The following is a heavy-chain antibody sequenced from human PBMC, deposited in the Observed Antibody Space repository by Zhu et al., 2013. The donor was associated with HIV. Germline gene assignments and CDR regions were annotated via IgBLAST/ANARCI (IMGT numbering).Heavy chain of an antibody. CDR1: GDTFSTYG. V-gene: IGHV1-69*06. CDR2: IVPIFGTA. Sequence: QVQLVQSGAEVKKSGSSVKVSCKASGDTFSTYGISWVRQAPGQGLEWMGGIVPIFGTANYAQKFQGRVTMTRDTSTSTVYMELSSLRSEDTAVYYCARVSDWFDPWGQGTLVTVSS. J-gene: IGHJ5*02. CDR3: ARVSDWFDP.